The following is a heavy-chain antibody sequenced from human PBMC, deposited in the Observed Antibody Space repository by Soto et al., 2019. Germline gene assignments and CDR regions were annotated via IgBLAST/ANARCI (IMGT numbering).Heavy chain of an antibody. CDR3: DRVPDY. Sequence: QLQLQESGSGLVKPSETLSLTCAVSGGSISSGGYSWSWIRHPPGKGLEWIGYMYHSGGTYYNPSLKSRVTISIDRSKNQFSLNLSSVTAADTAVYYCDRVPDYCGQGSLVTVSS. D-gene: IGHD2-2*01. CDR2: MYHSGGT. CDR1: GGSISSGGYS. V-gene: IGHV4-30-2*01. J-gene: IGHJ4*02.